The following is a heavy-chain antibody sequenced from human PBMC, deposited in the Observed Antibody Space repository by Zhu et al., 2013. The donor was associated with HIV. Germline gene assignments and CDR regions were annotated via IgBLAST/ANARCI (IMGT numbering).Heavy chain of an antibody. J-gene: IGHJ4*02. CDR1: DTPSPAM. CDR3: ARALTRTLSMNDGRAALDL. V-gene: IGHV1-8*03. CDR2: MNPNSGNT. Sequence: LVQSGAEVKKPGASSEGRPARLLDTPSPAMISNWVRQATGQGLEWMGWMNPNSGNTGYAQKFQGRVTITRNTSISTAYMELSNLRPDDTAMYFCARALTRTLSMNDGRAALDLWGQGTDLIVSS. D-gene: IGHD1-1*01.